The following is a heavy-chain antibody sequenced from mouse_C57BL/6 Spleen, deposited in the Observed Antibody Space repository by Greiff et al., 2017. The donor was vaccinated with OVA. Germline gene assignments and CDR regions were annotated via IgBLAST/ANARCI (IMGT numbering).Heavy chain of an antibody. Sequence: EVQLQQSGPELVKPGASVKMSCKASGYTFTDYYMNWVKQSPGKSLEWIGVINPYNGGTSYNQKFKGKATLTVDKSSSTAYMELNSLTSEDSAVYYSARAGMGYWGQGTTLTVSS. V-gene: IGHV1-19*01. CDR2: INPYNGGT. CDR1: GYTFTDYY. D-gene: IGHD2-3*01. CDR3: ARAGMGY. J-gene: IGHJ2*01.